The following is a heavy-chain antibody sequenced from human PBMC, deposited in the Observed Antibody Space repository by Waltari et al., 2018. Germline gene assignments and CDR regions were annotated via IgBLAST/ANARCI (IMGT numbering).Heavy chain of an antibody. CDR2: INAGNGNT. CDR3: ARGLTMVQGVIHGY. CDR1: GSTFTRYA. Sequence: QVQLVQSGAEVKKPGASVKVSCTASGSTFTRYAMHWVRQSHGQSLEWMGWINAGNGNTKYSQKFQGRVTITRDTSASTAYMELSSLRSEDTAVYYCARGLTMVQGVIHGYWGQGTLVTVSS. V-gene: IGHV1-3*01. J-gene: IGHJ4*02. D-gene: IGHD3-10*01.